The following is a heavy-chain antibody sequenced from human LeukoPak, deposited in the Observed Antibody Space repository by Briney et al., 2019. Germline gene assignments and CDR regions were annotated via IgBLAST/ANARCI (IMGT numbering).Heavy chain of an antibody. CDR2: IYYSGST. Sequence: SETLSLTCTVSGGSISSYYWSWIRQPPGKGLEWIGYIYYSGSTNYNPSLKSRVTISVDTSKNQFSLKLSSVTAADTAVYYCAREGYYDNSGYGAFDIWGQGTMVTVSS. J-gene: IGHJ3*02. CDR1: GGSISSYY. D-gene: IGHD3-22*01. V-gene: IGHV4-59*01. CDR3: AREGYYDNSGYGAFDI.